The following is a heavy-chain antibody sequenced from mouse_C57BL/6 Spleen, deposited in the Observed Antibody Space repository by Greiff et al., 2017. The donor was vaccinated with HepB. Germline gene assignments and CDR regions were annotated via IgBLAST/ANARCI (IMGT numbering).Heavy chain of an antibody. J-gene: IGHJ2*01. V-gene: IGHV1-81*01. D-gene: IGHD1-1*01. CDR3: ALITTVVARENFDY. Sequence: QVQLQQSGAELARPGASVKLSCKASGYTFTSYGISWVKQRTGQGLEWIGEIYPRSGNTYYNEKFKGKATLTADKSSSTAYMELRSLTSEDSAVYFCALITTVVARENFDYWGQGTTLTVSS. CDR1: GYTFTSYG. CDR2: IYPRSGNT.